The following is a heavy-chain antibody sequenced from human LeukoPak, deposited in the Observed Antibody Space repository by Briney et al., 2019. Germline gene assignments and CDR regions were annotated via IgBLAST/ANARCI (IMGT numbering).Heavy chain of an antibody. CDR3: AGEWAQWLVSLPDYYYMDV. CDR2: IKQDGSEK. CDR1: GFTFSSYW. D-gene: IGHD6-19*01. V-gene: IGHV3-7*01. J-gene: IGHJ6*03. Sequence: GGSLRLSCAASGFTFSSYWMSWVRQAPGKGLEWVANIKQDGSEKYYVDSVKGRFTISRDNAKNSLYLQMNSLRAEDTAVYYCAGEWAQWLVSLPDYYYMDVWGKGTTVTISS.